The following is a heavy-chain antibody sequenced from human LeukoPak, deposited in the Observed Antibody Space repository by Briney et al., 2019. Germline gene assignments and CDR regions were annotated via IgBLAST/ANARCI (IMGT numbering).Heavy chain of an antibody. J-gene: IGHJ4*02. CDR2: IRYDGSNK. CDR1: GFTFSSYG. V-gene: IGHV3-30*02. Sequence: GGSLRLSCAASGFTFSSYGMHWVRQAPGKGLEWVAFIRYDGSNKYYADSVKGRFTISRDNSKNTLYLQMNSLRAEDTAVYYCARPSPPGDGYNPCDYWGPGALVIVSS. D-gene: IGHD5-24*01. CDR3: ARPSPPGDGYNPCDY.